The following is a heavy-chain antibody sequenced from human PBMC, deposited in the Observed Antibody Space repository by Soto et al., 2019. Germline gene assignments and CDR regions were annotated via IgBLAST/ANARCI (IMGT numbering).Heavy chain of an antibody. J-gene: IGHJ3*01. V-gene: IGHV5-10-1*01. D-gene: IGHD5-12*01. CDR1: GYSFTKFW. Sequence: GESLNISCQGSGYSFTKFWISWVRQMPGQGLEWMGKIDPDDSHTDYSPSFQGHVTLSGDKSISSVYLEWSSLKATDSGTYYCTRHAAVAADIEVTGIDAFTVWGKGTVVT. CDR2: IDPDDSHT. CDR3: TRHAAVAADIEVTGIDAFTV.